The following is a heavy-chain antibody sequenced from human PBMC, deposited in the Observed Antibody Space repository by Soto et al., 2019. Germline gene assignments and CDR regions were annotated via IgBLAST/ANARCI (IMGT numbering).Heavy chain of an antibody. J-gene: IGHJ6*02. Sequence: QVQLVESGGGVVQPGRALRLSCEASGFIFSSYGMHWVRQAPGKGLEWVAVISNDALNKYYADSVRGRFTMSRDDSKNTLYLQMNSLRAEETAVYYCARPPLDYYYYYGMDVWGQGTTVTVSS. CDR1: GFIFSSYG. V-gene: IGHV3-30*03. CDR2: ISNDALNK. CDR3: ARPPLDYYYYYGMDV.